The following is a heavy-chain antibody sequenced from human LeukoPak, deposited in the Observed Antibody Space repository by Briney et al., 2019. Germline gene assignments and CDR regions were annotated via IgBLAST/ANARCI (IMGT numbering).Heavy chain of an antibody. Sequence: GGSLRLSCAASGFTFSSYGMHWVRQAPGKGLEWVAVIWYDGSNKYYADSVKGRSTISRDNSKNTLYLQMNSLRAEDTAVYYCARSSSWYYFDYWGQGTLVTVSS. CDR1: GFTFSSYG. CDR3: ARSSSWYYFDY. V-gene: IGHV3-33*01. J-gene: IGHJ4*02. CDR2: IWYDGSNK. D-gene: IGHD6-13*01.